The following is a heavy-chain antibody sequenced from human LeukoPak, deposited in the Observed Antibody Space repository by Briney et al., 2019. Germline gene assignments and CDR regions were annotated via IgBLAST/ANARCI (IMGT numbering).Heavy chain of an antibody. J-gene: IGHJ3*02. CDR2: IRYDGSNK. CDR1: GFTFSSYG. Sequence: PGGSLRLSCAASGFTFSSYGMHWVRQAPGKGLEWVAFIRYDGSNKYYADSVKGRFTISRDNSKNTLYLQMNSLRAEDTAVYYCAKNWPTVITIFGVAPGAFDIWGQGTMVTVSS. CDR3: AKNWPTVITIFGVAPGAFDI. D-gene: IGHD3-3*01. V-gene: IGHV3-30*02.